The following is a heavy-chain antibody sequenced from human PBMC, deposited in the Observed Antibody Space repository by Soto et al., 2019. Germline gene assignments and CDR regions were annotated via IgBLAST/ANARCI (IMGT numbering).Heavy chain of an antibody. D-gene: IGHD6-19*01. CDR3: ARVSIAVAGTGFDY. CDR2: IYYSGST. CDR1: GGSVSSGSYY. V-gene: IGHV4-61*01. J-gene: IGHJ4*02. Sequence: PSETLSLTCTVSGGSVSSGSYYWSWIRQPPGKGLEWIGYIYYSGSTNYNPSLKSRVTISVDTSKNQFSLKLSSVTAADTAVYYCARVSIAVAGTGFDYWGQGTLVTVSS.